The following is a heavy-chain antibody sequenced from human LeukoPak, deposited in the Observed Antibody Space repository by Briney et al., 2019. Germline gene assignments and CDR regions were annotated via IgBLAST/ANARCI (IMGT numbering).Heavy chain of an antibody. CDR3: ARTPQRFLEWSPPLVWYFDL. CDR2: IYTIGST. CDR1: GGPISSYY. J-gene: IGHJ2*01. Sequence: SETLSLTCTVSGGPISSYYWSWIRQPPGKGLGCIGYIYTIGSTNYSPSLKSRVTISVDTSKNQFSLKLSSVTAADTAVYYCARTPQRFLEWSPPLVWYFDLWGRGTLVTVSS. D-gene: IGHD3-3*01. V-gene: IGHV4-4*09.